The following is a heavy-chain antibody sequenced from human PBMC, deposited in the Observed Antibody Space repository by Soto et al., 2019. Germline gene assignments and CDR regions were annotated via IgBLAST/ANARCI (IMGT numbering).Heavy chain of an antibody. CDR3: ASLYSSSPIDY. Sequence: ASVKVSCKASGYTFTGYYMHWVRQAPGQGLEWMGIINPSGGSTSYAQKFQGRVTITRDKSTSTVYMELSSLRSEDTAVYYCASLYSSSPIDYWGQGTLVTVSS. CDR2: INPSGGST. J-gene: IGHJ4*02. V-gene: IGHV1-46*01. D-gene: IGHD6-6*01. CDR1: GYTFTGYY.